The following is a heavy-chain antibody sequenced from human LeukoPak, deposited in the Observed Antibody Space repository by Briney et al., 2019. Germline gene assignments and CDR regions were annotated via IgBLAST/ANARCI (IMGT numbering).Heavy chain of an antibody. J-gene: IGHJ4*02. Sequence: GGSLRLSCAASGFSFSSHAMCWVRQAPGKGLEWVSSIDISGGSAYYADSVQGRFTISRDNSKNTLYLQMNSLRAEDTALYYCANEVRPNDYWGQGTLVTVSS. D-gene: IGHD1-1*01. CDR3: ANEVRPNDY. CDR2: IDISGGSA. V-gene: IGHV3-23*01. CDR1: GFSFSSHA.